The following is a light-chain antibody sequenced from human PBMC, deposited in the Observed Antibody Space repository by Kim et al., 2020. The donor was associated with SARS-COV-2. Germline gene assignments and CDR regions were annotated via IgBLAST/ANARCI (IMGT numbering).Light chain of an antibody. J-gene: IGLJ2*01. V-gene: IGLV1-40*01. CDR2: GDS. CDR1: SSNIGAGYD. Sequence: RVTISCAGSSSNIGAGYDVDWYQQLPGTAPKLLIYGDSNRPSGVPDRFSGSKSGASASLAITGLQAEDEADYYCRSYDSSLSGSVFGGGTQLTVL. CDR3: RSYDSSLSGSV.